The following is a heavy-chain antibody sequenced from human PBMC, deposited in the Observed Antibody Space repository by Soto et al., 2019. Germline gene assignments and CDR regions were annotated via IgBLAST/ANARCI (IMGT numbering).Heavy chain of an antibody. V-gene: IGHV4-31*03. Sequence: SETLSLTCSVSGGSISSGGYYWNWIRQVPGKGLEWIGYISYSGSSYYNPSLESRLSVSMDMSGNQFSLKLSSVTAADTAVYFCARAHTYYYDMRGYSKQSFYFYSWGQGTQVTVSS. CDR2: ISYSGSS. CDR3: ARAHTYYYDMRGYSKQSFYFYS. J-gene: IGHJ4*02. D-gene: IGHD3-22*01. CDR1: GGSISSGGYY.